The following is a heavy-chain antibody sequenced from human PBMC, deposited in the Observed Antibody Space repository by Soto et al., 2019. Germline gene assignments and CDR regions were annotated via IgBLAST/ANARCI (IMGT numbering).Heavy chain of an antibody. CDR2: INWNGGST. V-gene: IGHV3-20*01. CDR1: GFTFDDYG. D-gene: IGHD6-19*01. J-gene: IGHJ5*02. CDR3: ARDLSTAAVAGTVWFDP. Sequence: GGSLRLSCAASGFTFDDYGMSWVRQAPGKGLEWVSGINWNGGSTGYADSVKGRFTISRDNAKNSLYLQMNSLRAEDTALYHCARDLSTAAVAGTVWFDPWGQGTLVTVSS.